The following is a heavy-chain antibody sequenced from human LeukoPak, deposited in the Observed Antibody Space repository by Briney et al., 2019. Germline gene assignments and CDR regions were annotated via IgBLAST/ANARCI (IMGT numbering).Heavy chain of an antibody. V-gene: IGHV3-33*06. D-gene: IGHD3-3*01. J-gene: IGHJ4*02. CDR1: GFTFISYG. CDR3: AKDRNPTIFGLSADY. Sequence: GRSLRLSCAASGFTFISYGMHWVRQAPGKGLEWVAVIWYDGSNKYYADSVKGRFTISRDNSKNTLYLQMNSLRAEDTAVYYCAKDRNPTIFGLSADYWGQGTLVTVSS. CDR2: IWYDGSNK.